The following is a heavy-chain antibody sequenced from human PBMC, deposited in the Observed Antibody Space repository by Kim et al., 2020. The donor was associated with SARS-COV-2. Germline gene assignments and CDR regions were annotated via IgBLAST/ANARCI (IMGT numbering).Heavy chain of an antibody. CDR2: ISWNSGSI. D-gene: IGHD6-13*01. Sequence: GGSLRLSCAASGFTFDDYAMHWVRQAPGKGLEWVSGISWNSGSIGYADSVKGRFTISRDNAKNSLYLQMNSLRAEDTALYYCAKAGRAGVGFDYWGQGTLVTVSS. CDR3: AKAGRAGVGFDY. V-gene: IGHV3-9*01. J-gene: IGHJ4*02. CDR1: GFTFDDYA.